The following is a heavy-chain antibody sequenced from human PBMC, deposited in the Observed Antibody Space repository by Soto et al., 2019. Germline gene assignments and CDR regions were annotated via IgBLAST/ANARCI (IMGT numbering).Heavy chain of an antibody. CDR2: SKNKANSYTT. Sequence: EVQLVASGGGLVQPGGSLRLSCAPSGFIFSDHYMDWVRQAPGKGLEWLGRSKNKANSYTTDYAASVKGRFTVSRDDSKNSLYLQMNSLKTEDTAVYYCTSAVSATRASGLDVWGQGTTVTVSS. V-gene: IGHV3-72*01. CDR3: TSAVSATRASGLDV. J-gene: IGHJ6*02. CDR1: GFIFSDHY. D-gene: IGHD2-15*01.